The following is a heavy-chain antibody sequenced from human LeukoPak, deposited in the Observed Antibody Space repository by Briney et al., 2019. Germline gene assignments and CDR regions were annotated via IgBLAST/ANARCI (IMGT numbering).Heavy chain of an antibody. D-gene: IGHD2-15*01. V-gene: IGHV3-23*01. CDR2: ISGSGGST. Sequence: GGSLRLSCAASGFTFSSYAMSWVRQAPGKGLEWVSAISGSGGSTYYADSVEGRFTISRDNSKNTLYLQMKSLRAEDTAVYYCAKDATRYCSGGSCYPVDYYYGMDVWGQGTTVTVSS. CDR1: GFTFSSYA. CDR3: AKDATRYCSGGSCYPVDYYYGMDV. J-gene: IGHJ6*02.